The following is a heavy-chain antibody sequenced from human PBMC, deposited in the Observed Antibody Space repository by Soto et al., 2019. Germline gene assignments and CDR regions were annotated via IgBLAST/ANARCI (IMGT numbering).Heavy chain of an antibody. D-gene: IGHD2-2*01. V-gene: IGHV4-30-4*01. CDR3: ASPGVPAAKYYYGMDV. CDR2: IYYSGST. CDR1: GGSISSGDYY. J-gene: IGHJ6*02. Sequence: PSETLSLTCTVSGGSISSGDYYWSWIRQPPGKGLEWIGYIYYSGSTYYNPSLKSRVTISVDTSKNQFSLKLSSVTAADTAVYYCASPGVPAAKYYYGMDVWGQGTTVTVYS.